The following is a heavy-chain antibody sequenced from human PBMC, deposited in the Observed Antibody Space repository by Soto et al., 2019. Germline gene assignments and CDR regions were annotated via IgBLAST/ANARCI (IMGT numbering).Heavy chain of an antibody. Sequence: QVQLVQSGAEVKKPGASVKVSCKASGYTFTSYGISWVRQAPGQGLEWMGWISAYNGNTNYAQKLQGRVTMTTDAPTTTAYTELRSLRSDDTAVYYCARDRYSYGMDAWGPGTTVTVSS. V-gene: IGHV1-18*01. CDR3: ARDRYSYGMDA. CDR1: GYTFTSYG. J-gene: IGHJ6*02. CDR2: ISAYNGNT.